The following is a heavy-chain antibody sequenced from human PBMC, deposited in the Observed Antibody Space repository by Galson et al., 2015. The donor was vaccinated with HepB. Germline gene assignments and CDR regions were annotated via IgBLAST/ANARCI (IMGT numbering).Heavy chain of an antibody. V-gene: IGHV5-10-1*01. J-gene: IGHJ1*01. Sequence: QSGAEVKKPGESLKISCKGSGYSFTTYWISWVRQMPGKGLEWMGRIEPSDSYTYYSPSFQGHVSISVDKAITTVYLQWSSLKASDTAMYYCARHRGIGELVWEHWGQGTLVTVSS. CDR3: ARHRGIGELVWEH. D-gene: IGHD3-10*01. CDR1: GYSFTTYW. CDR2: IEPSDSYT.